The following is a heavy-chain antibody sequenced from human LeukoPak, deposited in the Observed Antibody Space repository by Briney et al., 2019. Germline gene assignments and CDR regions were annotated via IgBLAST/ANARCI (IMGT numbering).Heavy chain of an antibody. Sequence: PGGSLRLSCAASGFTFSSYAMSWVRQAPGKGLEWVSAISGSGGSTYYADSVKGRFTISRDNSKNTLYLQMNGLRAEDTAVYYCAKSITNLDAFDIWGQGTMVTVSS. CDR1: GFTFSSYA. CDR2: ISGSGGST. CDR3: AKSITNLDAFDI. D-gene: IGHD1-20*01. V-gene: IGHV3-23*01. J-gene: IGHJ3*02.